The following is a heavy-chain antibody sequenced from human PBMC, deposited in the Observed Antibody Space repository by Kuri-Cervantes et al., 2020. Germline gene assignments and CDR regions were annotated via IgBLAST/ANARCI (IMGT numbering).Heavy chain of an antibody. CDR2: INSDGSST. Sequence: GESLKISCAASGFTFGSYWMHWVRQAPGKGLVWVSRINSDGSSTSYADSVKGRFTISRDNAKNSLYLQMNSLRAEDTAVYYCAREGDNYGDYEFDYWGQGTLVTVSS. CDR3: AREGDNYGDYEFDY. J-gene: IGHJ4*02. CDR1: GFTFGSYW. V-gene: IGHV3-74*01. D-gene: IGHD4-17*01.